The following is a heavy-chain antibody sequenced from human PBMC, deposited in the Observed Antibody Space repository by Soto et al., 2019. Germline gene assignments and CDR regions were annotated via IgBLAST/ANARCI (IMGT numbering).Heavy chain of an antibody. Sequence: QVQLQQWGAGLLKPSETLSLTCAVYGGSFSGYYWSWIRQPPGKGLEWIGEIIHSGSTNYNPSLKIRVTISVDKSKNQFSLKLSSVTAADTAVYYCARSLPFKPFITIFGMKHARAGYWFDPWGQGTLVTVSS. CDR1: GGSFSGYY. CDR3: ARSLPFKPFITIFGMKHARAGYWFDP. D-gene: IGHD3-3*01. CDR2: IIHSGST. V-gene: IGHV4-34*12. J-gene: IGHJ5*02.